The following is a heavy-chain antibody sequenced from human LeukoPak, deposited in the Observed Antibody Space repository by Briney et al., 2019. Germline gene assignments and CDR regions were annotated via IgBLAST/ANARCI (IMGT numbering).Heavy chain of an antibody. Sequence: SVKVSCKASGGTFSSYAISWVRQAPGQGLEWIGGIIPIFGTTNYAQKFQGRVTITTDESTSTAYMELSSLRSGDTAVYYCARDRDSSSWRFDFWGQGTLVTVSS. CDR3: ARDRDSSSWRFDF. CDR1: GGTFSSYA. J-gene: IGHJ4*02. CDR2: IIPIFGTT. D-gene: IGHD6-13*01. V-gene: IGHV1-69*05.